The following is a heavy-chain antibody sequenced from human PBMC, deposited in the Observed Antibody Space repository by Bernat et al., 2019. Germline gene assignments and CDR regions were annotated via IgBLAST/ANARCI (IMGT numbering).Heavy chain of an antibody. CDR3: ASGRITMLVVDPGAFDI. CDR2: ISAYNGNT. CDR1: GYTFTSYG. J-gene: IGHJ3*02. Sequence: QVQLVQSGAEVKKPGASVKVSCKASGYTFTSYGISWVRQAPGQGLEWMGWISAYNGNTNYAQKLQGRVTMTTDTSTSTAYMELRSLRSDDTAVYYCASGRITMLVVDPGAFDIWGQGTMVTVSS. V-gene: IGHV1-18*01. D-gene: IGHD3-22*01.